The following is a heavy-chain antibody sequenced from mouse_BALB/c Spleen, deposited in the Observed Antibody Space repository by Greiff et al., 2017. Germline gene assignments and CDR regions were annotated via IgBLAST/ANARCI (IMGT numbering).Heavy chain of an antibody. CDR1: GFTFSSFG. CDR3: ARSFRYFDV. V-gene: IGHV5-17*02. Sequence: EVKVEESGGGLVQPGGSRKLSCAASGFTFSSFGMHWVRQAPEKGLEWVAYISSGSSTIYYADTVKGRFTISRDNPKNTLFLQMTSLRSEDTAMYYCARSFRYFDVWGAGTTVTVSS. J-gene: IGHJ1*01. CDR2: ISSGSSTI.